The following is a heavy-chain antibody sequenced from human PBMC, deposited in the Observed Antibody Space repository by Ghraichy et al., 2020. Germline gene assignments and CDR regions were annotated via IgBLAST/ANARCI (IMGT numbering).Heavy chain of an antibody. CDR2: TKNKAFSFTS. D-gene: IGHD4-23*01. J-gene: IGHJ3*01. Sequence: GGSLRLSCAASGFTFSDHFMDWFRQAPGKGLEWVGRTKNKAFSFTSEYAASVKGRFTISRDDSKNSMYLHMNSLKTGDTAVYYCSVTVVTPAGDAFDVWGRGTMVTVSS. V-gene: IGHV3-72*01. CDR3: SVTVVTPAGDAFDV. CDR1: GFTFSDHF.